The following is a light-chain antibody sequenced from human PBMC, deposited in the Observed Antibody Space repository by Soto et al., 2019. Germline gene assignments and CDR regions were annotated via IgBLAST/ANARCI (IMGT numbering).Light chain of an antibody. J-gene: IGKJ1*01. CDR3: QQYNNWPRT. CDR2: GAS. Sequence: EIVMTQSPATLSVSPGERATLSCRASQSVSGNLAWYQQKPGQAPRLLIYGASTGATGIPARFSGSGSGTEFTLTISSPQSEDFAVYYCQQYNNWPRTFGQGTKVEIK. CDR1: QSVSGN. V-gene: IGKV3-15*01.